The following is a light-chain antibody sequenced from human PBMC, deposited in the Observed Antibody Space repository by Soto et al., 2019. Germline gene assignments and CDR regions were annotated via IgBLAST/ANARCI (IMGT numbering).Light chain of an antibody. V-gene: IGKV3-20*01. Sequence: EIVLTQSPGTLSLSPRERATLSCRASQSISSNYLAWYQQRPGQAPRLLIYAASSRATDIPDRFSGGGSATDFTLTVSRLEPEDFAVYYCQQYGSSPRTFGQGTKLEIK. CDR3: QQYGSSPRT. CDR1: QSISSNY. J-gene: IGKJ2*01. CDR2: AAS.